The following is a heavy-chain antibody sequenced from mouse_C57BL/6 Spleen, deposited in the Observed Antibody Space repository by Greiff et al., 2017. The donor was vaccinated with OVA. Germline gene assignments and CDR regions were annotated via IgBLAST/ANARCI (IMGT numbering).Heavy chain of an antibody. V-gene: IGHV1-55*01. CDR1: GYTFTSFW. D-gene: IGHD2-2*01. CDR3: ARFYYGYDWFAY. CDR2: IYPGSGST. J-gene: IGHJ3*01. Sequence: VQLQQPGAELVKPGASVKMSCKASGYTFTSFWITWVKQRPGQGLEWIGDIYPGSGSTNYNEKFKSKATLTVDTSSSTAYMQLSSLTSEDSAVYYCARFYYGYDWFAYWGQGTLVTVSA.